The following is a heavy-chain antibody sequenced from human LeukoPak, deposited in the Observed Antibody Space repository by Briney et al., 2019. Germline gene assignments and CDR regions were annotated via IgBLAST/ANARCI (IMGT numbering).Heavy chain of an antibody. CDR2: IYYSGST. Sequence: SETLSLTCTVSGASISSYYWSWIRQPPGKGLEWIGYIYYSGSTNYNPSLKSRVTISLDTSKNQFSLKLSSVTAADTAVYYCARARYYYGHYFDYWGQGTLVTVSS. J-gene: IGHJ4*02. D-gene: IGHD3-10*01. CDR3: ARARYYYGHYFDY. V-gene: IGHV4-59*01. CDR1: GASISSYY.